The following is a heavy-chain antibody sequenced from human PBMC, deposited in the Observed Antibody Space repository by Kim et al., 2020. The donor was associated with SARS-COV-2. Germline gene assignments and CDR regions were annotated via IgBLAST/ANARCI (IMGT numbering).Heavy chain of an antibody. J-gene: IGHJ4*02. V-gene: IGHV4-4*07. CDR3: ARGKEYTTGRGFDY. Sequence: NPSLKTRVTMSVDTSKNQFSLNLTSVTAADTAVYYCARGKEYTTGRGFDYWGQGTLVTVSS. D-gene: IGHD6-6*01.